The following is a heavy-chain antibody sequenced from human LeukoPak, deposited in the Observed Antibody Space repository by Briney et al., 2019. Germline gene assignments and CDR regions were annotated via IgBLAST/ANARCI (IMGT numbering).Heavy chain of an antibody. CDR2: IKQDGSEK. CDR1: GFTFSSYG. D-gene: IGHD1-26*01. Sequence: PGGSLRLSCAASGFTFSSYGMHWVRQAPGKGLEWVANIKQDGSEKYYVDSVKGRFTISRDNAKNSLYLQMNSLRAEDTAVYYCARDLWEGATNYFDYWGQGTLVTVSS. CDR3: ARDLWEGATNYFDY. V-gene: IGHV3-7*01. J-gene: IGHJ4*02.